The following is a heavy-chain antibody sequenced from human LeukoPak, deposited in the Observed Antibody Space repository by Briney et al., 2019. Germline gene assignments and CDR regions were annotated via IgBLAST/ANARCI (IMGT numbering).Heavy chain of an antibody. CDR1: GYTFTTYT. J-gene: IGHJ3*02. V-gene: IGHV7-4-1*02. CDR2: INTNTGNP. CDR3: ARDSVNTAFDI. Sequence: ASVKVSCKASGYTFTTYTMNWVRQAPGQGLEWMGWINTNTGNPTYAQGFTGRFVFSLDTSVSTAYLQISSLKAEDTAVYYCARDSVNTAFDIWGQGTMVTVSS.